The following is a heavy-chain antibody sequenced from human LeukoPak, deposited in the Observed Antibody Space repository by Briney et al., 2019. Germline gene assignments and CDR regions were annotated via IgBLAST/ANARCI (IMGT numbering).Heavy chain of an antibody. D-gene: IGHD5-12*01. CDR3: ARDQSGYDYNWFDP. J-gene: IGHJ5*02. Sequence: PSETLSLTCAVSGGAFSGYYWSWIRQPPGKGLEWIGEINHSGSINYNPSLKSRVTISVGTSKNQFSLKLSSVTAADTAVYYCARDQSGYDYNWFDPWGQGTLVTVSS. CDR1: GGAFSGYY. CDR2: INHSGSI. V-gene: IGHV4-34*01.